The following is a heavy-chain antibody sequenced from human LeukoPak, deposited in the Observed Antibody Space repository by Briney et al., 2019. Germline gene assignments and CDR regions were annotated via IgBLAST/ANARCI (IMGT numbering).Heavy chain of an antibody. V-gene: IGHV1-2*02. CDR2: INPNSGAT. CDR3: ARSAPTLTYDILTGYLGY. CDR1: GYIFTGYY. J-gene: IGHJ4*02. Sequence: ASVKVSCTASGYIFTGYYIHWVRQAPGQGLEWMGWINPNSGATNYAQNFQGRVTMTRDTSISTAYMDLSRLRSDDTAFYYCARSAPTLTYDILTGYLGYWGQGTLVTVSS. D-gene: IGHD3-9*01.